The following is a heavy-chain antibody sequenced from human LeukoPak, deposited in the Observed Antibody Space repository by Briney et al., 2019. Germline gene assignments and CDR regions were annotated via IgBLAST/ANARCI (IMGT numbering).Heavy chain of an antibody. CDR2: IYYSGST. Sequence: PSETLSLTCTVSGGSISSYYWSWIRQPPGKGLEWIGYIYYSGSTNYNPSLKSRVTISVDTSKNQFSLKLGSVTAADTAVYYCAKDRDLGDPYYYYGMDVWGQGTTVTVSS. J-gene: IGHJ6*02. D-gene: IGHD4-17*01. V-gene: IGHV4-59*01. CDR3: AKDRDLGDPYYYYGMDV. CDR1: GGSISSYY.